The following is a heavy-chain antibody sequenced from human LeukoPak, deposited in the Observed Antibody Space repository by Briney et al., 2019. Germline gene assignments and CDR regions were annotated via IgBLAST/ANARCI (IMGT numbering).Heavy chain of an antibody. CDR1: GYSFTGYY. D-gene: IGHD4-17*01. V-gene: IGHV1-2*04. CDR3: ATWDGEGMDV. J-gene: IGHJ6*04. CDR2: INPNSGGT. Sequence: ASVNVSCKASGYSFTGYYIHWVRQAPGQGLEWMGWINPNSGGTNFAQKFQGWVTMTRDTSTSTAYMELSRLRSDDTAVYYCATWDGEGMDVWGKGTTVTVSS.